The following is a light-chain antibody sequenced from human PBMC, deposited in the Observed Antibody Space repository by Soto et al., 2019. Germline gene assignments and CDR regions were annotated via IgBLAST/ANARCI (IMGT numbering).Light chain of an antibody. J-gene: IGKJ1*01. CDR2: DAS. V-gene: IGKV1-5*01. Sequence: DIQMTQSPSTLSASVGDRVTSTCRASQSISSWLAWYQQKPGKAPKLLIYDASSLESAVPSRCSGSGSGTEFTLTISSLQPDDFSTYYCLQFNSYSPGAFGQGTKVDIK. CDR1: QSISSW. CDR3: LQFNSYSPGA.